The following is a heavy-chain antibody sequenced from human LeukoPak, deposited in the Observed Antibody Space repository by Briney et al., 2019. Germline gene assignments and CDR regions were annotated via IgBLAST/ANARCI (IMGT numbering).Heavy chain of an antibody. CDR3: ARVGYDY. V-gene: IGHV1-3*01. Sequence: ASVKVSCKSSGYTFTTYAMHWVRQAPGQRPEWMGWIIVGSGKTKYSQKFQGRVTFTRDTSATTAYMELSRLRSDDTAVYYCARVGYDYWGQGTLVTVSS. D-gene: IGHD5-12*01. CDR1: GYTFTTYA. J-gene: IGHJ4*02. CDR2: IIVGSGKT.